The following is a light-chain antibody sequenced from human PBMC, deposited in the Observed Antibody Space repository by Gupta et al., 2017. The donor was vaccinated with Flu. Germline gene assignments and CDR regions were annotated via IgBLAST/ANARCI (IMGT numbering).Light chain of an antibody. CDR2: KGC. CDR3: MQGQHWPWA. V-gene: IGKV2-30*02. Sequence: DVVMTSSRPSLPVTLGQPASISCSSSRGSVHSDGNTYSDEFQQRPGQSPRRLIYKGCYRDSRVPDRISSSGSGADFTLKISRVDAEDVVVYYCMQGQHWPWAFGQGTKVEIK. J-gene: IGKJ1*01. CDR1: RGSVHSDGNTY.